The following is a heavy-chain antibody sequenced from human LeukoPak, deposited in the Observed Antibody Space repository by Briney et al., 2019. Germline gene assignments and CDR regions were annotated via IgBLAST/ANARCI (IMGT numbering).Heavy chain of an antibody. J-gene: IGHJ6*04. CDR1: GGSISSGDYY. V-gene: IGHV4-30-4*01. CDR3: ARDKYQLLSYYYGMDV. D-gene: IGHD2-2*01. CDR2: IYYSGST. Sequence: SQTLSLTCTVSGGSISSGDYYWSWIRQPPGKGLEWIGYIYYSGSTYYNPSLKSRVTISVDTSKNQFSLKLSSVTAADTAVYYYARDKYQLLSYYYGMDVWGKGTTVTVSS.